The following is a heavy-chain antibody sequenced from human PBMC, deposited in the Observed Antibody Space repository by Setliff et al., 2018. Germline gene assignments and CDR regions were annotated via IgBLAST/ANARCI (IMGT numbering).Heavy chain of an antibody. V-gene: IGHV4-61*09. CDR1: GGSINNGSYY. CDR3: ASAAAGYCSGRSCYAKLYFDY. J-gene: IGHJ4*02. Sequence: SETLSLTCTVSGGSINNGSYYWSWIRQPAGKGLEWIGHIYTSGSTNYNPSLKSRVTISVDTSKNQFSLKLSSVTAADTAVYYCASAAAGYCSGRSCYAKLYFDYWGQGTLVTVS. D-gene: IGHD2-15*01. CDR2: IYTSGST.